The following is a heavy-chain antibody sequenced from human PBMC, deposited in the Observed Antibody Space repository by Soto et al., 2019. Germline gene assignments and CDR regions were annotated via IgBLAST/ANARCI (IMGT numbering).Heavy chain of an antibody. CDR2: TIPMFATA. V-gene: IGHV1-69*13. D-gene: IGHD6-19*01. Sequence: GASVQVSCKASGGSFSNYIFAWVRQAPGQGLEWMGGTIPMFATAQYAQKLQGRVTITADESTSTVYMDLTSLRSDDTAVYYGARGLFGQQWLVGFDTWGQGTLVTVSS. CDR3: ARGLFGQQWLVGFDT. CDR1: GGSFSNYI. J-gene: IGHJ4*02.